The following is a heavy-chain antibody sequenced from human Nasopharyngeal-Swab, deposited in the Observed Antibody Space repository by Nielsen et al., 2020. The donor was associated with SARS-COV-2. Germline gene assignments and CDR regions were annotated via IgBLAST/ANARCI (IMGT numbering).Heavy chain of an antibody. CDR1: GGSFSGYY. V-gene: IGHV4-34*01. D-gene: IGHD3-10*01. CDR2: INHTGGT. J-gene: IGHJ4*02. CDR3: ARRVAGVIRGVGRFEALDY. Sequence: GSLRLSCAVYGGSFSGYYWSWIHQPPGKGLEWIGEINHTGGTNYNPSLKSRVTISVDTSKNQFSLKLSSVTAADTAVYYCARRVAGVIRGVGRFEALDYWGQGTLVTVSS.